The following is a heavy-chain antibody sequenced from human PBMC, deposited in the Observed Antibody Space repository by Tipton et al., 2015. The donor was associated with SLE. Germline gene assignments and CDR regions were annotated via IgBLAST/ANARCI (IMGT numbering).Heavy chain of an antibody. Sequence: GSLRLSCAASGFTFSSNAIHWIRQAPGKGLEWVSYINPYGSMIDYADSVRGRFAISRDNTKNSLYLQMDSLRAEDTAVYYCARDTRISGDNAFDIWGQGTLVTVSP. CDR2: INPYGSMI. CDR1: GFTFSSNA. D-gene: IGHD4-17*01. J-gene: IGHJ3*02. V-gene: IGHV3-48*03. CDR3: ARDTRISGDNAFDI.